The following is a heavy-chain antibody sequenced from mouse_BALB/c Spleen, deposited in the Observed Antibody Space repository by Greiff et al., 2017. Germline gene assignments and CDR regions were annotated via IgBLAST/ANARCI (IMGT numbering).Heavy chain of an antibody. J-gene: IGHJ4*01. CDR1: GFTFSSFG. V-gene: IGHV5-17*02. Sequence: DVMLVESGGGLVQPGGSRKLSCAASGFTFSSFGMHWVRQAPEKGLEWVAYISSGSSTIYYADTVKGRFTISRDNPKNTLFLQMTSLRSEDTAMYYCARLGLSLSGYAMDYWGQGTSVTVSS. CDR2: ISSGSSTI. CDR3: ARLGLSLSGYAMDY. D-gene: IGHD1-2*01.